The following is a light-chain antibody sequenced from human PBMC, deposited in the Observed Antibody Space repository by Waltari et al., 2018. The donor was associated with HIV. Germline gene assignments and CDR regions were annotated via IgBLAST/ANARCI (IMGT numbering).Light chain of an antibody. J-gene: IGLJ1*01. CDR3: AVCDDSLKGRV. CDR1: NSNIGTNT. V-gene: IGLV1-44*01. Sequence: QSVLTQPPSASGTPGQRVSVPCSGGNSNIGTNTVNWYQHLPGTAPKLLIYSNNQRPSGVPARFSGSRSGTSASLAISGLQSEDEADYYCAVCDDSLKGRVFGTGTKVTVL. CDR2: SNN.